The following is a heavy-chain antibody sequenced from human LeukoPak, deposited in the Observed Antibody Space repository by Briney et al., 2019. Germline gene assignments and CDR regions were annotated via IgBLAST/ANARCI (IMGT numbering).Heavy chain of an antibody. CDR3: ARRTGYYDGFDY. D-gene: IGHD3/OR15-3a*01. V-gene: IGHV4-59*01. Sequence: PSETLSLTCRVSGGSISSYYWSWIRQPPGKGLEWIGYIYYSGSTNYNPSLKSRVTIPVDTSKNQFSLKLSSVTAADTAVYYCARRTGYYDGFDYWGQGTLVTVSS. J-gene: IGHJ4*02. CDR2: IYYSGST. CDR1: GGSISSYY.